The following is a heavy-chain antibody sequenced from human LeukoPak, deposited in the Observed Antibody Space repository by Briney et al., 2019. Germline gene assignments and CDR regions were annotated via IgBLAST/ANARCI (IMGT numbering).Heavy chain of an antibody. D-gene: IGHD3-22*01. Sequence: PSETLSLTCTVSGRSISSYYWSWIRQPPGKGLEWIGYIYYSGSTNYNPSLKSRVTISVDTSKNQFSLKLSSVTAADTAVYYCARDRQGLDAFDIWGQGTMVTVSS. J-gene: IGHJ3*02. V-gene: IGHV4-59*01. CDR3: ARDRQGLDAFDI. CDR2: IYYSGST. CDR1: GRSISSYY.